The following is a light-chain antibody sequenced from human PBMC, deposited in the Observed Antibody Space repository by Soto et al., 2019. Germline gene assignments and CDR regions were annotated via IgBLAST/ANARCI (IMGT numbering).Light chain of an antibody. CDR2: EVT. CDR3: NSFRVSHLYV. V-gene: IGLV2-14*01. Sequence: QSVLTQPASVSGSPGQTITISCTGTSSDIGGYNAVSWYQHHPGKAPKLIIYEVTHRPSGVSDRFSASKSGNTASLTISGLQAEDEADYYCNSFRVSHLYVFGPGTKSPS. CDR1: SSDIGGYNA. J-gene: IGLJ1*01.